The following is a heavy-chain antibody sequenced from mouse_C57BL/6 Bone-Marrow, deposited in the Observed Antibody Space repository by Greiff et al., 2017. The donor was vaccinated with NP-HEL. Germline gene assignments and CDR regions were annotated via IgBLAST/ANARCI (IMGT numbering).Heavy chain of an antibody. D-gene: IGHD1-1*01. V-gene: IGHV1-82*01. CDR1: GYAFSSSW. CDR2: VYPGDGDT. CDR3: ARAITTVVARAMDY. J-gene: IGHJ4*01. Sequence: VQVVESGPELVKPGASVKISCKASGYAFSSSWMNWVQQRPGKGLEWIGRVYPGDGDTNYHGKFKGKATLTADKSSSTAYMQLSSLTSEDSAVYFCARAITTVVARAMDYWGQGTSVTVSS.